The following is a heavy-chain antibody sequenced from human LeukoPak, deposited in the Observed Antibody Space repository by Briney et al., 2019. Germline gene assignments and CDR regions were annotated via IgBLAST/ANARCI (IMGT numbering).Heavy chain of an antibody. CDR2: IYTSGST. J-gene: IGHJ4*02. CDR1: GGSISSYY. Sequence: SETLSLTCTVSGGSISSYYWSWIRQPAGKGLEWIGRIYTSGSTNYNPSLKSRVTISVDTSKNQFSLKLSSVTAADTAVYYCARDGVSFESGDYVSGFDYWGQGTLVTVSS. V-gene: IGHV4-4*07. CDR3: ARDGVSFESGDYVSGFDY. D-gene: IGHD4-17*01.